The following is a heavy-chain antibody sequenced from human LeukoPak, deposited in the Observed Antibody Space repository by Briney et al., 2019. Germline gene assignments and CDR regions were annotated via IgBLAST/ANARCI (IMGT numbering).Heavy chain of an antibody. CDR3: ARSGVVVAATVHYYYMDV. J-gene: IGHJ6*03. D-gene: IGHD2-15*01. CDR1: GGSISTSNSY. CDR2: IYYSGNT. Sequence: SETLSLTCTVSGGSISTSNSYWGWIRQPPGKGLEWIGSIYYSGNTYYNASLKSRVTISVDTSKNQFSLKLTSVTAADTAVYYCARSGVVVAATVHYYYMDVWGKGTTVTVSS. V-gene: IGHV4-39*01.